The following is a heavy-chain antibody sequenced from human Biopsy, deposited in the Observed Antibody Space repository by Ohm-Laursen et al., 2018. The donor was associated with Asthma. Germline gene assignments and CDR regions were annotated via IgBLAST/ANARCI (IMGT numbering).Heavy chain of an antibody. CDR3: VHTLVGLKAFGF. Sequence: TQTLTLTCTFSGFSLSTSVGGVGWIRQPPGKALEWLGNIYWDDDKRYSPSLQSRLTITRDTPKDQVVLTMTNMGPVYTGTYYCVHTLVGLKAFGFWGQGTLVTVSS. V-gene: IGHV2-5*02. J-gene: IGHJ4*02. CDR1: GFSLSTSVGG. D-gene: IGHD1-26*01. CDR2: IYWDDDK.